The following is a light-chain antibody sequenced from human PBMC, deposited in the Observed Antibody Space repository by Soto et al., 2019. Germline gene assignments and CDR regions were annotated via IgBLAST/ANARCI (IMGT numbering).Light chain of an antibody. V-gene: IGKV1-16*01. J-gene: IGKJ5*01. CDR1: QGIRSD. Sequence: IQRTRCASSLSASVGDRVAMTWRASQGIRSDLGWFQQKPGKAPKSLIYAGSKLHSGVPSRFSGAAAGRELRPTISGLEPDGLATYYCQQFHNYPVGFGQGTQLEIK. CDR3: QQFHNYPVG. CDR2: AGS.